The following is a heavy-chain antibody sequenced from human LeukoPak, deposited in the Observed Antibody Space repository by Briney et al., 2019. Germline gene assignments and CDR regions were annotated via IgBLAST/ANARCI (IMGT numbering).Heavy chain of an antibody. J-gene: IGHJ3*02. CDR1: GGSISSYY. CDR2: IYTSGST. Sequence: KTSETLSLTCTVSGGSISSYYWSWIRQPAGKGLEWIGRIYTSGSTNYNPSLKSRVTMSVDTSKNQFSLKLSSVTAADTAVYYCASSDVLLWFRGPLNIWGQGTMVTVSS. D-gene: IGHD3-10*01. V-gene: IGHV4-4*07. CDR3: ASSDVLLWFRGPLNI.